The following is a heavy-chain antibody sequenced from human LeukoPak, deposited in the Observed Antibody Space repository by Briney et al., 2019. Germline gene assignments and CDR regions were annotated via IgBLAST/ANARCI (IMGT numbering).Heavy chain of an antibody. Sequence: GGSLRLSCAASGFTFSSYAMSWVRQAPGKGLEWVSAITGSGGSTYYADSVKGRFTISRDNSKNTLYLQMNSLRAEDTAVYYCAKARGKTTVAPYYFDYWGQGTLVTVS. CDR2: ITGSGGST. V-gene: IGHV3-23*01. J-gene: IGHJ4*02. CDR1: GFTFSSYA. CDR3: AKARGKTTVAPYYFDY. D-gene: IGHD4-23*01.